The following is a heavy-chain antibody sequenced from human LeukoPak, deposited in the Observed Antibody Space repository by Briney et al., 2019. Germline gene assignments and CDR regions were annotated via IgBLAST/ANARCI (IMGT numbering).Heavy chain of an antibody. CDR1: GGSISSYY. CDR2: IYYSGST. CDR3: AKILGSGVWYGFDI. Sequence: SETLSLTCTVSGGSISSYYWSWIRQPPGKGLEWIGYIYYSGSTNYNPSLKSRVTISVDTSKNQFSLKLSSVTAADTAVYYCAKILGSGVWYGFDIWGQGTMVTVSS. V-gene: IGHV4-59*08. D-gene: IGHD7-27*01. J-gene: IGHJ3*02.